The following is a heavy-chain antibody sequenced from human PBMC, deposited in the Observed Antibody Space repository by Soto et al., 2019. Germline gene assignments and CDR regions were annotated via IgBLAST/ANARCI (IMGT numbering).Heavy chain of an antibody. Sequence: SETLSLTCAVSGGSISSSNWWSWFRQPPWKGLEWIGEIYHSGSTNYNPSLKSRVTISVDKSKNQFSLKLSSVTAADTAVYYCARLYCSSTSCYFRGGNWFDPWGQGTLVTVSS. CDR2: IYHSGST. J-gene: IGHJ5*02. V-gene: IGHV4-4*02. CDR1: GGSISSSNW. D-gene: IGHD2-2*01. CDR3: ARLYCSSTSCYFRGGNWFDP.